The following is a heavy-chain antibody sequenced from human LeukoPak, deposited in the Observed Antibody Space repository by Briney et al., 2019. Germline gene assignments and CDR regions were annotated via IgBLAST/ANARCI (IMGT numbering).Heavy chain of an antibody. CDR2: IYSGGST. CDR1: GFTVSSNY. V-gene: IGHV3-66*02. J-gene: IGHJ4*02. CDR3: ARDPHYGGNSGGFY. D-gene: IGHD4-23*01. Sequence: SGGSLRLSCAASGFTVSSNYMRWVRQAPGKGLEWVSVIYSGGSTYFADSVKGRFTISRDNSKNTLYLQMNSLRAEDTAVYYCARDPHYGGNSGGFYWGQGTLVTVSS.